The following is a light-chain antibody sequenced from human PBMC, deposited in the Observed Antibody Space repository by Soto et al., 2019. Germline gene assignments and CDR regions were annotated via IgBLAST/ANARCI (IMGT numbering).Light chain of an antibody. V-gene: IGLV1-47*01. CDR2: RNN. J-gene: IGLJ2*01. CDR3: AGCDDSLRGVV. Sequence: QSVLTQPPSASGTPGQRVTITCSGSSSDIGSNYVYWYQQLPGTAPKLLIYRNNQRPLGVPDRFFGSKSGSSAALAVSGLRSEDEVDYYCAGCDDSLRGVVLGRGTKLTLL. CDR1: SSDIGSNY.